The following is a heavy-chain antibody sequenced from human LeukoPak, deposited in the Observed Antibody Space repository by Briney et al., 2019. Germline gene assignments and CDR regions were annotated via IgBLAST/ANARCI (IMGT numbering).Heavy chain of an antibody. CDR3: ARVRWFGELFGDY. J-gene: IGHJ4*02. D-gene: IGHD3-10*01. CDR1: GFTFSSNY. Sequence: TGGSLRLSCAASGFTFSSNYMSWVRQAPGKGLEWVSVIYSGGSTYYADSVKGRFTISRDNSKNTLYLQMNSLRAEDTAVYYCARVRWFGELFGDYWGQGTLVTVSS. V-gene: IGHV3-53*01. CDR2: IYSGGST.